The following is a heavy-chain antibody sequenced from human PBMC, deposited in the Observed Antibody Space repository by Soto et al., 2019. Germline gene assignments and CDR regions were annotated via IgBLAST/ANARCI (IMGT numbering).Heavy chain of an antibody. V-gene: IGHV4-31*03. CDR3: ARSVFP. Sequence: SETLSLTCTVSGGSISSGGYYWNWIRQHPGKGLEWIGYFYYSGSTYYNPSLKSRVTISVDTSKNQFSLKLSSVTAADTAVYSCARSVFPWGQGTLATVSS. CDR1: GGSISSGGYY. J-gene: IGHJ5*02. CDR2: FYYSGST.